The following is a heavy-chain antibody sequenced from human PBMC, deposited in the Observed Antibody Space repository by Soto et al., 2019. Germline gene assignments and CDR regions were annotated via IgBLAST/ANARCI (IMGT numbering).Heavy chain of an antibody. CDR3: ARDMDARYANGWYHYFDD. D-gene: IGHD6-19*01. J-gene: IGHJ4*02. CDR1: GFTFSGHS. V-gene: IGHV3-33*01. Sequence: QVQLVESGGGVVQPGMSLTLSCAASGFTFSGHSMLWVRQAPGKGLEWVALIWFDGNRKHYADSVKGRFTISRDNSKNTLYLQMNGLTDEDTAMYYCARDMDARYANGWYHYFDDWGQGTLATVSS. CDR2: IWFDGNRK.